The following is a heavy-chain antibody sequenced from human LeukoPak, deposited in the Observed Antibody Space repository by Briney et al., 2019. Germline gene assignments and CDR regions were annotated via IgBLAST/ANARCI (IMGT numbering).Heavy chain of an antibody. CDR3: TRLFAGNWFDP. CDR2: IRSKSNSYAT. J-gene: IGHJ5*02. CDR1: GFTFSGSA. V-gene: IGHV3-73*01. Sequence: GGSLRLSCAASGFTFSGSAMHWVRQASGKGLEWVGRIRSKSNSYATAYAASVKGRFTISRDDSQNTAYLQMNSLKTEDTAVYYCTRLFAGNWFDPWGQGTLVTASS.